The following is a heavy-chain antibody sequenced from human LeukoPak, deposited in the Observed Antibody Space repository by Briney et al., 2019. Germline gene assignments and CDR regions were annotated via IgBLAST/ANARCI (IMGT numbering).Heavy chain of an antibody. CDR3: TTGARFLEWLFPVDAFDI. J-gene: IGHJ3*02. V-gene: IGHV3-15*01. D-gene: IGHD3-3*01. CDR1: GFTFSNAW. Sequence: GGSLRLSCAASGFTFSNAWMSWIRQAPGKGLEWIGRIKSKTDGGTTEYAASVKGRCTISRDGSKNTTYLQMNSLKTADTAVYYCTTGARFLEWLFPVDAFDIWGQGTMVTVSS. CDR2: IKSKTDGGTT.